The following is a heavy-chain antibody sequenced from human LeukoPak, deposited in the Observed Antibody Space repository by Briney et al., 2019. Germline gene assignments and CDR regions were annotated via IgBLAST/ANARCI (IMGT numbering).Heavy chain of an antibody. CDR1: GFTFSNYG. J-gene: IGHJ4*02. CDR3: AVMGGEHLVLDY. D-gene: IGHD6-6*01. Sequence: AGGSLRPSCEASGFTFSNYGMHWVRQAPGKGLEWVAVIWYDGSNKYYADSVKGRFTISRDNSKNTLYLQMNSLRAEDTAVYYCAVMGGEHLVLDYWGQGTLVTVSS. V-gene: IGHV3-33*01. CDR2: IWYDGSNK.